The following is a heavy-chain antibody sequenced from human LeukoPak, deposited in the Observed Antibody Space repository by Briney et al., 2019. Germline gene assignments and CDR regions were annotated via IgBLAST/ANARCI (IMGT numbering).Heavy chain of an antibody. CDR1: GFTFSSYG. CDR3: ARHLSGITGYTYGRGIDY. V-gene: IGHV3-23*01. D-gene: IGHD5-18*01. J-gene: IGHJ4*02. Sequence: GGSLRLSCAASGFTFSSYGMSWVRQAPGKGLEWVSAISGSGGSTYYADSVKGRFTISRDNSKNTLYLQMNSLRAEDTAVYYCARHLSGITGYTYGRGIDYWGQGTPVTVSS. CDR2: ISGSGGST.